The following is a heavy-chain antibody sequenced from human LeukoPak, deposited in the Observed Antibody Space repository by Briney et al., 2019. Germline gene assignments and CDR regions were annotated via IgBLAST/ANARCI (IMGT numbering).Heavy chain of an antibody. CDR1: GFTFDDYA. V-gene: IGHV3-9*01. CDR3: ARGASVVAGSDDAFDI. D-gene: IGHD6-19*01. CDR2: ISWNSGSI. Sequence: PGGSLRLSCAASGFTFDDYAMHWVRQAPGKGLEWVSGISWNSGSIGYADSVKGRFTISRDNAKNSLYLQMNSLRVDDTAVYYCARGASVVAGSDDAFDIWGQGTMVTVSS. J-gene: IGHJ3*02.